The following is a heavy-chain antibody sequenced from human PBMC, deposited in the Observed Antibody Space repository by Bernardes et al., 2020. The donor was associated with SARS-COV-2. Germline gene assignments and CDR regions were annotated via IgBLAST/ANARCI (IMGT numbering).Heavy chain of an antibody. V-gene: IGHV4-34*01. CDR1: GGSFSGYY. CDR3: ARGGYCSSTSCYMPPGTWFDP. CDR2: INHSGST. J-gene: IGHJ5*02. Sequence: SEPLSLTCAVYGGSFSGYYGSWIRQPPGKGLEWIGEINHSGSTNYNPSLKSRVTISVDTSKNQFSLKLSSVTAADTAVYYCARGGYCSSTSCYMPPGTWFDPWGQGTLVTVSS. D-gene: IGHD2-2*02.